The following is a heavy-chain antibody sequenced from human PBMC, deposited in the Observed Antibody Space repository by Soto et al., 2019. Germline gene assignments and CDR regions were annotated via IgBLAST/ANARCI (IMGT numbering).Heavy chain of an antibody. CDR3: AREVVAARPGYYYAYGMDV. J-gene: IGHJ6*02. V-gene: IGHV3-7*05. D-gene: IGHD6-6*01. CDR2: IKQDGSEK. CDR1: GFTFSSYW. Sequence: EVQLVESGGGLVQPGGSLRLSCAASGFTFSSYWMSWVRQAPGKGLEWVANIKQDGSEKYYVDSVKGRFTISRDNAKNSLYLQMNSLRAEETAVYYCAREVVAARPGYYYAYGMDVWGQGTTVTVSS.